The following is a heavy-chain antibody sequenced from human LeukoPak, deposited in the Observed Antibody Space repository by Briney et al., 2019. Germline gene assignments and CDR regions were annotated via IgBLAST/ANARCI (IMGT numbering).Heavy chain of an antibody. Sequence: GGSLRLSCAASGLTFSSYWMHWVRQAPGKGLVRVSRINSDGSSTSYADSVKGRFTISRDNSKNTLYLQMNSLGAEDTAVYYCAKEATVTSYWYFDLWGRGTLVTVSS. D-gene: IGHD4-17*01. CDR2: INSDGSST. J-gene: IGHJ2*01. CDR3: AKEATVTSYWYFDL. V-gene: IGHV3-74*01. CDR1: GLTFSSYW.